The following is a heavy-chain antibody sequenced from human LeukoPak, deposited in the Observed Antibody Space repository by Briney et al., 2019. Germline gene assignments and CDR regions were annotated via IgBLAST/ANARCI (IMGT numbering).Heavy chain of an antibody. CDR2: MYYSGTS. D-gene: IGHD6-13*01. CDR3: ARSAGSTWGTDS. CDR1: GGSMSSYY. Sequence: PSETLSLTCTVSGGSMSSYYWSWIRQPPGKGLEYIGYMYYSGTSKYNPSLKSRVTISLDTSKNQFSLRPNSVTAADTAVYYCARSAGSTWGTDSWGQGTLVTVSS. V-gene: IGHV4-59*13. J-gene: IGHJ4*02.